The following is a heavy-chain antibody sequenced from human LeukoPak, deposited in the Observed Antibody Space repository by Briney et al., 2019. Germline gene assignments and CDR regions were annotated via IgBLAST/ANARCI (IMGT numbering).Heavy chain of an antibody. CDR1: GGSISSGGYY. D-gene: IGHD3-10*01. J-gene: IGHJ6*02. V-gene: IGHV4-31*03. Sequence: SETLSLTCTVSGGSISSGGYYWSWIRQHPGKGLEWIGYIYYSGSTYYNPSLKSRVTISLDTSKNQFSLKLSSVTAADTAVYYCARVPDYYGSSQYYAMDVWGQGTTVTVSS. CDR3: ARVPDYYGSSQYYAMDV. CDR2: IYYSGST.